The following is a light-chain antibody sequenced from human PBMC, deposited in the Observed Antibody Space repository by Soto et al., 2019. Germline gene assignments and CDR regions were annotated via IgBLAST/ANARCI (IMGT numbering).Light chain of an antibody. J-gene: IGKJ5*01. Sequence: EIVLTQSPATLSLSPGERATLSCRASQSVSNYLAWYQQKPGQAPRLLIHDASDRATGIPARFSGSGSETDFTLTISSLEPEDFALYYCQQRSSWPLTFGQGTRLEIK. CDR3: QQRSSWPLT. CDR2: DAS. V-gene: IGKV3-11*01. CDR1: QSVSNY.